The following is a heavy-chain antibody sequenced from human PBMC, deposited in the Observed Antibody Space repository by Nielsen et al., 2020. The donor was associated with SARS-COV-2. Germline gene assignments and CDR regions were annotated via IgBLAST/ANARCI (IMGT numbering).Heavy chain of an antibody. CDR2: ITYSGST. J-gene: IGHJ5*02. Sequence: SETLSLTCGVSFGSFSDYLWGWIRQPPGKGLEWIGVITYSGSTNYNPSLMSRVTISIVPSKSQFSLRLSSLTAADTATYYCARANPGLIQLDQWGQGTPVIVSS. D-gene: IGHD1-14*01. CDR3: ARANPGLIQLDQ. CDR1: FGSFSDYL. V-gene: IGHV4-34*01.